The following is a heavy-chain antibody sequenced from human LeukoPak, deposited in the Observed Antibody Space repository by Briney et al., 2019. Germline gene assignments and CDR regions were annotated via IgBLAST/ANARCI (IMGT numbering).Heavy chain of an antibody. J-gene: IGHJ3*02. V-gene: IGHV3-7*01. CDR1: GFTFSSYW. D-gene: IGHD4-11*01. Sequence: AGGSLRLSCAAYGFTFSSYWMTWVRQAPGKGLEWVADIKQDGSEKYYVDSVKGRFTISRDNAKNSLYLQMNSLRAEDTAVYYCARDRDYKGDAFDIWGQGTMVTVSS. CDR3: ARDRDYKGDAFDI. CDR2: IKQDGSEK.